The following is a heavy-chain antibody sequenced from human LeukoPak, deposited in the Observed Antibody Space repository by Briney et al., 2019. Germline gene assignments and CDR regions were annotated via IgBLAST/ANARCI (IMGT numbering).Heavy chain of an antibody. Sequence: GASVKVSCKASGYPFSNYYIHWVRQAPGQGLERMGIINPSGGTTTYAQKVQGRVTMTRDMSTSTVYMELNSLRSDDTAVYYCAKGGASHSSSSPLDYWGQGTLVTVSS. J-gene: IGHJ4*02. D-gene: IGHD6-6*01. CDR1: GYPFSNYY. CDR3: AKGGASHSSSSPLDY. V-gene: IGHV1-46*01. CDR2: INPSGGTT.